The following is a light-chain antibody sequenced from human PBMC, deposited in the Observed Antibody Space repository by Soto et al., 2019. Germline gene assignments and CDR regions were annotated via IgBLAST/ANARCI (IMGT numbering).Light chain of an antibody. V-gene: IGLV2-11*01. J-gene: IGLJ1*01. CDR1: SSDVGTYDF. CDR2: DVS. CDR3: CSYAGSSNV. Sequence: QSALTQPRSVSGSPGQSVTISCTGTSSDVGTYDFVSWYQQHPGKAPRLMIFDVSERPSGVPDRFSGSKSGNTASLTISGLQAEDEADYYCCSYAGSSNVFGTGTKLTVL.